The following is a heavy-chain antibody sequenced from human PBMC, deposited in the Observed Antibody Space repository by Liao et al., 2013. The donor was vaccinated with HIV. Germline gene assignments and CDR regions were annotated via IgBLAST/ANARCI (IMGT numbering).Heavy chain of an antibody. Sequence: QVQLQQWGAGLLKPSETLSLTCAVFGGSFSGYYWSWIRQSPGKGLEWIGEIDDSGNTNYHPSLKSRVTISVDKSKNQFSLKVNSVTAADTAVYYCARAQWGRCGGVTGSGGQGSLVTVSS. CDR2: IDDSGNT. D-gene: IGHD3-16*01. V-gene: IGHV4-34*01. CDR3: ARAQWGRCGGVTGS. CDR1: GGSFSGYY. J-gene: IGHJ4*02.